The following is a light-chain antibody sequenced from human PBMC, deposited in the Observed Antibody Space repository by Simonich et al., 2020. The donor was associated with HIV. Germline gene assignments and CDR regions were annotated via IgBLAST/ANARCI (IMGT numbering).Light chain of an antibody. J-gene: IGKJ1*01. V-gene: IGKV3-20*01. CDR1: QRVSSSY. CDR3: QQYGSSPST. CDR2: GAS. Sequence: EIVLTQSPGTLSLSPGETATLSCRASQRVSSSYLAWYQQKPGQAPRLHIYGASSRATGIPDRFSGSGSGTDFTLTISRLEPEDFAVYYCQQYGSSPSTFGQGTKVEIK.